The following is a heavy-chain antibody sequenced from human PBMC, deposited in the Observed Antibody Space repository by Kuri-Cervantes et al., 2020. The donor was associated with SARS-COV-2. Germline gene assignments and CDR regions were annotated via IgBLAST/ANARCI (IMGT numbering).Heavy chain of an antibody. CDR2: IDGDGSTT. CDR3: ARYLGWGCLDS. J-gene: IGHJ4*02. CDR1: EFTFSKFW. Sequence: GESLKISCVASEFTFSKFWMSWVRQAPGKGLVWVSQIDGDGSTTRHADSVSGRFTVSRDNAKNTLYLQMDSLRAEDTAVYYCARYLGWGCLDSWGQGTLVTVSS. D-gene: IGHD6-19*01. V-gene: IGHV3-74*01.